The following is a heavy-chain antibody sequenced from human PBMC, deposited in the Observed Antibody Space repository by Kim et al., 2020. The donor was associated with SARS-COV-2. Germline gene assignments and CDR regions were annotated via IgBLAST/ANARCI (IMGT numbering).Heavy chain of an antibody. Sequence: AASVTGRFTISRDDSKDTAYLQMNSLKAEDTAVYYCTRTNYGDSVGRCDPWGQGTLVSVSS. D-gene: IGHD4-17*01. V-gene: IGHV3-73*01. CDR3: TRTNYGDSVGRCDP. J-gene: IGHJ5*02.